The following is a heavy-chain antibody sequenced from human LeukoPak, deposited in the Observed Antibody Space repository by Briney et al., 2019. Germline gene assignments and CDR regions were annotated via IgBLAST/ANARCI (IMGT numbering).Heavy chain of an antibody. CDR2: ISYSGST. D-gene: IGHD4-17*01. Sequence: SETLSLTCTVSGGSISSYYWSWIRQPPGKGLEWIGYISYSGSTNYNPSLKSRVTISVDKSKNQFSLKLSSVTAADTAVYYCAGATVTSYYYYMDVWGKGTTVTVSS. CDR1: GGSISSYY. CDR3: AGATVTSYYYYMDV. V-gene: IGHV4-59*12. J-gene: IGHJ6*03.